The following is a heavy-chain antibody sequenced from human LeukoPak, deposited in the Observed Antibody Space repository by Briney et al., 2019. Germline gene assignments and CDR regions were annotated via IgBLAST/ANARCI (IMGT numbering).Heavy chain of an antibody. CDR2: ISSGSSYI. J-gene: IGHJ6*02. V-gene: IGHV3-21*01. CDR3: ARVRRDYYYGMDV. CDR1: GFTFSSYS. Sequence: GGSPRLSCAASGFTFSSYSMNWVRQAPGKGLEWVSSISSGSSYIYYADSVKGRFTISRDNAKNSLYLQMNSLRAEDTAVYYCARVRRDYYYGMDVWGQGTTVTVSS.